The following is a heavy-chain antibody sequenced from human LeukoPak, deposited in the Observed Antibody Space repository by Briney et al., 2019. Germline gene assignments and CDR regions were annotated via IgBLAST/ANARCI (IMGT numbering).Heavy chain of an antibody. CDR3: ARRITIFGPDDY. J-gene: IGHJ4*02. Sequence: SVKVSCKASGGTFSSYAIGWVRQAPGQGLEWMGGIIPIFGTANYAQKFQGRVTITADESTSTAYMELSSLRSEDTAVYYCARRITIFGPDDYWGQGTLVTVSS. V-gene: IGHV1-69*13. CDR1: GGTFSSYA. CDR2: IIPIFGTA. D-gene: IGHD3-3*01.